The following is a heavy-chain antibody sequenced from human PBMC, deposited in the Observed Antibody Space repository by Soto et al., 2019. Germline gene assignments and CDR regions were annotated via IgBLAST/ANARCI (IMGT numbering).Heavy chain of an antibody. CDR1: GYTFTSYG. J-gene: IGHJ4*02. D-gene: IGHD6-19*01. V-gene: IGHV1-18*01. Sequence: ASVKVSCKASGYTFTSYGISWVRQAPGQGLEWMGWISAYNGNTNYAQKLQGRVTMTTDTSTSTAYMELRSLRSDDTAVYYCARGLAVAGIPIHSLPIDYWGQGTLVTVSS. CDR3: ARGLAVAGIPIHSLPIDY. CDR2: ISAYNGNT.